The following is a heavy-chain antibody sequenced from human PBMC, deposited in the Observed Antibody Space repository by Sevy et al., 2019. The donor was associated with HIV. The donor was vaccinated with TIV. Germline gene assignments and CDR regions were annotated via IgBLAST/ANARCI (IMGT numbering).Heavy chain of an antibody. Sequence: GESLKISCKGTGYSFGNYWIGWVRQMPGKGLEWMGIIYPADSDTRYSPSFQGQITISVDKSNTTAYLQWNNLKASDTAMYYCARRGIAVTGLAYWFDPWGQGTLVTVSS. CDR1: GYSFGNYW. J-gene: IGHJ5*02. CDR3: ARRGIAVTGLAYWFDP. V-gene: IGHV5-51*01. D-gene: IGHD6-19*01. CDR2: IYPADSDT.